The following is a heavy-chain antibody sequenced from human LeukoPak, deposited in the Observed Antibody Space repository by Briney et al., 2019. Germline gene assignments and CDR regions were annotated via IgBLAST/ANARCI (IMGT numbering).Heavy chain of an antibody. CDR1: GGSISSGDYY. D-gene: IGHD3-10*01. CDR2: IYYSGST. J-gene: IGHJ5*02. V-gene: IGHV4-30-4*01. Sequence: SQTLSLTCTVSGGSISSGDYYWSWIRQPPGRGLEWIADIYYSGSTYYNPSLKSRVTISVDTSKNQFSLKLSSVTAADTAVYYCARENSGSGSFRENWFDPWGQGTLVTVSS. CDR3: ARENSGSGSFRENWFDP.